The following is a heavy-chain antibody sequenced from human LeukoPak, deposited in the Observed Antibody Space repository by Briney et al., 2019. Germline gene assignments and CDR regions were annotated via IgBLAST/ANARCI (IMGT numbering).Heavy chain of an antibody. D-gene: IGHD1-14*01. V-gene: IGHV4-4*09. J-gene: IGHJ6*03. CDR2: IYTSGST. Sequence: SEILSFTCTASGGSISSYYWSWIRQPPGKGLEWIGYIYTSGSTNYNPSLKSRVTISVDTSKNQFSLKLSSVTAADTAVYYCARHERVARNLYYYYYMDVWGKGTTVTVSS. CDR1: GGSISSYY. CDR3: ARHERVARNLYYYYYMDV.